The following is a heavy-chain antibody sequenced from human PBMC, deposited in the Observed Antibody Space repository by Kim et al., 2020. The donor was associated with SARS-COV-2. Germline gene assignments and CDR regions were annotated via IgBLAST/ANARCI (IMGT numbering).Heavy chain of an antibody. CDR1: GGTFSSYA. V-gene: IGHV1-69*13. CDR3: ARVVVPAAIIGWFDP. CDR2: IIPIFGTA. D-gene: IGHD2-2*02. Sequence: SVKVSCKASGGTFSSYAISWVRQAPGQGLEWMGGIIPIFGTANYAQKFQGRVTITADESTSTAYMELSSLRSEDTAVYYCARVVVPAAIIGWFDPWGQGTLVTVSS. J-gene: IGHJ5*02.